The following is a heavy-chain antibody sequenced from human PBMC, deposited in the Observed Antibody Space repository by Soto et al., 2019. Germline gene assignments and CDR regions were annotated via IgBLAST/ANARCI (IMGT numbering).Heavy chain of an antibody. D-gene: IGHD5-12*01. Sequence: QVQMVESGGGVVQPGRSLRLSCAASGFSLEIYGMHWVRQAPGRGLEWVAIIWYDGSLQYYAAAVKGRFTISRDNSKNTLYLEMNSLRAEDTAVYYCANLWGDGYNLGQDYNGMDVWGQGTTVIVSS. V-gene: IGHV3-33*06. J-gene: IGHJ6*02. CDR3: ANLWGDGYNLGQDYNGMDV. CDR2: IWYDGSLQ. CDR1: GFSLEIYG.